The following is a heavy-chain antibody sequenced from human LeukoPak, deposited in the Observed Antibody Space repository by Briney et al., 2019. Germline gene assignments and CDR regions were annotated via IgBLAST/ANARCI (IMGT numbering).Heavy chain of an antibody. Sequence: PSETLSLTCTVSGGSISSYYWSWIRQSPGKGLEWIGYIYYSGSTNYNPSLKSRVTISVDTSKNQFSLKLSSVTAADTAVYYCARDDGDYEHSLDYWGQGTLVTVSS. CDR3: ARDDGDYEHSLDY. D-gene: IGHD4-17*01. V-gene: IGHV4-59*01. CDR2: IYYSGST. J-gene: IGHJ4*02. CDR1: GGSISSYY.